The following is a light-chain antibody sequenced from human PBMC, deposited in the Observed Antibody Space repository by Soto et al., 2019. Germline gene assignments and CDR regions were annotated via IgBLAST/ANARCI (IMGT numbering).Light chain of an antibody. J-gene: IGKJ1*01. CDR2: GAS. V-gene: IGKV3-20*01. Sequence: ETMLSQSPATLSMSPGERATLSCRASQRLSSSYLAWYQQKPGQAPRLLIQGASSRATGIPDRFSGSGSGTDFTLTISRLEPEDFAVYYCQQFGSSAWTFGQGTKVDNK. CDR3: QQFGSSAWT. CDR1: QRLSSSY.